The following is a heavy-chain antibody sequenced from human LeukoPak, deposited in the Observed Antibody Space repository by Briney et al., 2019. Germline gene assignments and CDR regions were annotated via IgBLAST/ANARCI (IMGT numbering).Heavy chain of an antibody. V-gene: IGHV3-48*04. CDR2: TSSSSSTI. CDR1: GFTFSGYD. J-gene: IGHJ6*02. Sequence: PGGSLRLSCAASGFTFSGYDMSWVRQAPGKGLEWVSYTSSSSSTIYYADSVKSRFTISRDNAKNSLYLQMNSLRAEGTAVYYCARLRYYGMDVWGQGTTVTVSS. CDR3: ARLRYYGMDV.